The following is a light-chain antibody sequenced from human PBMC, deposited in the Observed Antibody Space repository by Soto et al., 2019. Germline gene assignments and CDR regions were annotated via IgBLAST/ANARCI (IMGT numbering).Light chain of an antibody. V-gene: IGLV2-14*01. J-gene: IGLJ3*02. CDR3: TSFTSSSTPWV. CDR2: DVT. CDR1: SSDVGSYNY. Sequence: QSALTQPASVSGSPGQSVTISCTGASSDVGSYNYVSWYQQHPGKAPKLMIYDVTNRPSGVSNRFSGSKSGNTASLTISGLQAEDEADYYCTSFTSSSTPWVFGGGTKGTVL.